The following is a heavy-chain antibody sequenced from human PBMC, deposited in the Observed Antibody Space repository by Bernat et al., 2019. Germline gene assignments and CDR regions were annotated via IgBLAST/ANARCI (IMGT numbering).Heavy chain of an antibody. J-gene: IGHJ5*02. Sequence: EVQLVESGGGLVQPGGSLRLSCAASGFTFSSYWMHWVRQAPGKGLVWVSRINSDGSSTSYADSVKGRFTISRDNAKNTLYLQMNSLRAEDTAVYYCARDRGCSGGSCYSWFDPWGQGTLVTVSS. CDR1: GFTFSSYW. V-gene: IGHV3-74*01. CDR3: ARDRGCSGGSCYSWFDP. CDR2: INSDGSST. D-gene: IGHD2-15*01.